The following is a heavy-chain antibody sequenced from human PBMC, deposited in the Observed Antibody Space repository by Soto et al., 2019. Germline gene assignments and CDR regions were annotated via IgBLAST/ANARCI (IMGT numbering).Heavy chain of an antibody. D-gene: IGHD6-13*01. Sequence: QVQLVQSGAEVKKPGSSVKVSCKASGGTFSTYTIIWVRQAPGQGLEGMGRILPMLDVTNSAQRFQGRVTITADKSTSTAYLELSSQRSDDTAVYYCTLGSWSAETFDIWGRGTMVTVSS. J-gene: IGHJ3*02. CDR1: GGTFSTYT. CDR3: TLGSWSAETFDI. CDR2: ILPMLDVT. V-gene: IGHV1-69*02.